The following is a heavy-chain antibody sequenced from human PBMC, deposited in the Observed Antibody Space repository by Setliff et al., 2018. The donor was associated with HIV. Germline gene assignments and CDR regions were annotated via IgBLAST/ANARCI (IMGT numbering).Heavy chain of an antibody. CDR3: ASEAWTSYRSSSGYYYYYMDV. J-gene: IGHJ6*03. D-gene: IGHD6-6*01. V-gene: IGHV4-61*02. CDR1: GGLISSGSYY. Sequence: SETLSLTCNVPGGLISSGSYYWSWVRQPAGKGLEWIGRAYISESSHYNPSLKSRVTISVDTSKNQFSLKLSSVTAADTAVYYCASEAWTSYRSSSGYYYYYMDVWGKGTTVTVSS. CDR2: AYISESS.